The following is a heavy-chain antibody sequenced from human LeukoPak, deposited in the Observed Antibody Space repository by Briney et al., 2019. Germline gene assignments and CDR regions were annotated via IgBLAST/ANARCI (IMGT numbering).Heavy chain of an antibody. D-gene: IGHD4-11*01. V-gene: IGHV4-30-4*01. CDR2: IYYSGST. Sequence: SETLSLTCTVSGGSISSGDYYWSWIRQPPGKGLEWIGYIYYSGSTYYNPSPKSRVTISVDTSKNQFSLKLSSVTAADTAVYYCAREQYTNNWFDPWGQGTLVTVSS. CDR3: AREQYTNNWFDP. J-gene: IGHJ5*02. CDR1: GGSISSGDYY.